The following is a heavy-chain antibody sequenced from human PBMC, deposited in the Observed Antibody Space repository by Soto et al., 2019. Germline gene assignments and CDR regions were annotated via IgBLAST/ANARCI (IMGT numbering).Heavy chain of an antibody. V-gene: IGHV1-69*13. D-gene: IGHD2-2*01. CDR1: GGNFRRYA. CDR3: VFGDCTSSSCSYYFYGLDA. Sequence: SVKVSCKASGGNFRRYAISWVRQAPGQGLEWMGGILPIFGSPSHAQKFRDRVTITADESTSTAYLELTSLTSEDTAIYYCVFGDCTSSSCSYYFYGLDAWGQGATVTVSS. J-gene: IGHJ6*02. CDR2: ILPIFGSP.